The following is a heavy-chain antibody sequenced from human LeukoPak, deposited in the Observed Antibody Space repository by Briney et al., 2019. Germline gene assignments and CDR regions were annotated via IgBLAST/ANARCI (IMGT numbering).Heavy chain of an antibody. V-gene: IGHV3-33*06. J-gene: IGHJ4*02. CDR3: AKLVDDSRRQPVFDY. CDR2: IWYDGSNK. CDR1: GFTFSSYG. Sequence: PGRSLRLSCAASGFTFSSYGMHWVRQAPGKGLEWVAVIWYDGSNKYYADSVKSRFTISRDNSKNTLYLQMNSLRAEDTAVYYCAKLVDDSRRQPVFDYWGQGTLVTVSS. D-gene: IGHD3-22*01.